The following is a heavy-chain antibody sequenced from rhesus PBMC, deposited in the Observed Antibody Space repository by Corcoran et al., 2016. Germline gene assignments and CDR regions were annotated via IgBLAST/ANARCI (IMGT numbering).Heavy chain of an antibody. J-gene: IGHJ4*01. V-gene: IGHV4-169*01. CDR1: GGSISSSY. Sequence: QLQLQESGHGLVKPPETLSVTCTASGGSISSSYWSGSRQYRGKGPEGVGWICGSGTSYPPPLERLVTLSVDTSNTQRSLHLSSVTAADPAVYSCAASSRACCTGGVCYTRTIYSFSSWGKGVLVTFSP. D-gene: IGHD2-39*02. CDR2: ICGSGT. CDR3: AASSRACCTGGVCYTRTIYSFSS.